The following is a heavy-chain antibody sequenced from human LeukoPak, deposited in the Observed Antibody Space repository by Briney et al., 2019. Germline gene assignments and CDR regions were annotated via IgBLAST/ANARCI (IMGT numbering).Heavy chain of an antibody. V-gene: IGHV3-7*01. CDR2: IKEDGSEK. D-gene: IGHD2-21*01. CDR1: GFMFSSYW. Sequence: GGSLRLSCAASGFMFSSYWMSWVRQAPEKGLEWVANIKEDGSEKYFVDSVKGRFTISRNNAKNSLYLQMNSLRAEDTAIYYCARDKGVVGTLAPWGQGTLVTVSS. CDR3: ARDKGVVGTLAP. J-gene: IGHJ5*02.